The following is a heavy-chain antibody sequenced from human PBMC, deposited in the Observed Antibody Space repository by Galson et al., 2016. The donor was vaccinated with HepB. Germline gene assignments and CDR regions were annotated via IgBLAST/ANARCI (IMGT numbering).Heavy chain of an antibody. Sequence: PALVKPTQTLTLTCTFSGFSLSTSGMCVSWIRQPPGKALEWLALIDWDDDKYYSTSLKTRLAISKDTSKNQVVLTMTNMDPVDTATYYCARMPGWGPHWYFDLWGRGTLVTVSS. D-gene: IGHD2-21*02. J-gene: IGHJ2*01. V-gene: IGHV2-70*01. CDR3: ARMPGWGPHWYFDL. CDR1: GFSLSTSGMC. CDR2: IDWDDDK.